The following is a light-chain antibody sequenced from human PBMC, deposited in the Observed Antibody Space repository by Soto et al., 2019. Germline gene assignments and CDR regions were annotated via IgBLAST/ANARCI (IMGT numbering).Light chain of an antibody. CDR1: QSFSNN. Sequence: EIVMTQSPATLSVSPGERATLSCRASQSFSNNLAWYQQKPGQAPRLLIYGASTRATGIPDRFSGSGSGTEFTLTITSLQSEDFAVYYCQQRSNWLTFGGGTKVEIK. V-gene: IGKV3-15*01. J-gene: IGKJ4*01. CDR2: GAS. CDR3: QQRSNWLT.